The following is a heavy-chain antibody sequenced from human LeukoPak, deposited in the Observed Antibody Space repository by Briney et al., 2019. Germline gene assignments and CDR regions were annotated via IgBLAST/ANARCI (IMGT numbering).Heavy chain of an antibody. CDR2: LVYDERS. V-gene: IGHV3-33*01. CDR1: GFPFSSYG. D-gene: IGHD6-19*01. J-gene: IGHJ4*02. CDR3: ARDLSAAFDF. Sequence: GGSLRLSCAASGFPFSSYGMHWVRQAPGKGLEWVARLVYDERSDYADSVKGRFSISIDNSKNTLFLDMSDLRVEDTAVYYCARDLSAAFDFWGQGVLVTVSS.